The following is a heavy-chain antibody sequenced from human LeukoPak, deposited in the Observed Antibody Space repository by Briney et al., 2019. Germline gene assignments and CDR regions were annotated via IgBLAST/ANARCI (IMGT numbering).Heavy chain of an antibody. J-gene: IGHJ3*02. CDR1: GFTFSSYD. CDR2: IGTAGNP. CDR3: ARGGSSHDAFDI. D-gene: IGHD6-13*01. V-gene: IGHV3-13*05. Sequence: PGGSLRLSCAASGFTFSSYDMNWVRQATGKGLEWVSAIGTAGNPYYLGSVKGRFTISRENAKNSLYLQMNSLRAGDTAVYYCARGGSSHDAFDIWGQGTMVTVSS.